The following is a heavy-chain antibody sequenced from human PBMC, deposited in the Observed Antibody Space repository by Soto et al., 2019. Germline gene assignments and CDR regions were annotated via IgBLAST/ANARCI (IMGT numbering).Heavy chain of an antibody. D-gene: IGHD4-17*01. J-gene: IGHJ4*02. Sequence: QLQLQESGSGLVKPSQTLSLTCAVSGGSISSGGYSWSWIRQPPGKGLEWIGYIYHSGSTYYNPSLRSRVTISVDRSKPQFPLKLSAVPAADTAVYYRASLSTTVTSFVYWGQGTLVTVSS. CDR1: GGSISSGGYS. CDR2: IYHSGST. CDR3: ASLSTTVTSFVY. V-gene: IGHV4-30-2*01.